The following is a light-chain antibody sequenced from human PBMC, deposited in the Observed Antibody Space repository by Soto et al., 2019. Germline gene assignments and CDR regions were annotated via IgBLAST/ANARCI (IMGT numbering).Light chain of an antibody. V-gene: IGLV3-9*01. Sequence: SYELTQPLSVSVALGQTARITCGGNNIGSKNVHWYQQKPGQAPVLVIYRDTNRPSGIPERFSGSNSGNTATLTISRAQAGDEDDYYCQVWDSGKVFGGGTKLTVL. CDR3: QVWDSGKV. J-gene: IGLJ2*01. CDR1: NIGSKN. CDR2: RDT.